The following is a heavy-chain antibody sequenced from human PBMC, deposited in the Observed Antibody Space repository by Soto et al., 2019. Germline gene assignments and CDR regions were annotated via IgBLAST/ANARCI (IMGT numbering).Heavy chain of an antibody. Sequence: EVQLLESGGGLVQPGGSLRLSCAASGFTFSNYAMSWVRQAPGKGLEWVSGISGWGGSTYYADSVKGRFTISRDNFKHTLYLQMNSLEAEDTAVYYCAKATVTPRTLFDSWGQGTLVTVSS. CDR2: ISGWGGST. D-gene: IGHD4-17*01. V-gene: IGHV3-23*01. CDR3: AKATVTPRTLFDS. CDR1: GFTFSNYA. J-gene: IGHJ4*02.